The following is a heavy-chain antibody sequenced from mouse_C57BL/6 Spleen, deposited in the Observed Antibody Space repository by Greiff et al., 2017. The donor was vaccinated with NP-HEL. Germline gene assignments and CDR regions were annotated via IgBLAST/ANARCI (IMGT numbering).Heavy chain of an antibody. CDR1: GFTFTDYY. Sequence: EVQLVESGGGLVQPGGSLSLSCAASGFTFTDYYMSWVRQPPGKALEWLGFIRNKANGYTTEYSASVKGRFTISRDNSQSILYLQMNALRAEDSATYYCARSGDYEYYFDYWGQGTTLTVSS. D-gene: IGHD2-4*01. V-gene: IGHV7-3*01. CDR2: IRNKANGYTT. J-gene: IGHJ2*01. CDR3: ARSGDYEYYFDY.